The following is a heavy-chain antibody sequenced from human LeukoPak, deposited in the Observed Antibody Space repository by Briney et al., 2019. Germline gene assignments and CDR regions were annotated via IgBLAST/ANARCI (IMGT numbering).Heavy chain of an antibody. Sequence: ASVKVSCKASGGTFSSYAISWVRQAPGQGLEWMGGIIPIFDTATYAQKFQCRVTITADESTSTVYMELSSLRSEDTAMYFCARAGPEADDYGDYRYYYYMDVWGKGTTVSISS. D-gene: IGHD4-17*01. CDR2: IIPIFDTA. CDR3: ARAGPEADDYGDYRYYYYMDV. V-gene: IGHV1-69*13. CDR1: GGTFSSYA. J-gene: IGHJ6*03.